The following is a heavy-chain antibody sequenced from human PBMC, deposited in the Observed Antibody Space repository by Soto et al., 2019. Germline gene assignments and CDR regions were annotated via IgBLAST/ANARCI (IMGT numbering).Heavy chain of an antibody. CDR2: ISYDGSNK. V-gene: IGHV3-30-3*01. CDR3: ARYSGGSGPL. J-gene: IGHJ4*02. CDR1: GFTFSSYA. Sequence: GVSLRLSCAASGFTFSSYAMHWVRQAPGKGLEWVAVISYDGSNKYYADSVKGRFTISRDNSKNTLYLQMNSLGAEDTAVYYCARYSGGSGPLWGQGTLVIVSA. D-gene: IGHD6-19*01.